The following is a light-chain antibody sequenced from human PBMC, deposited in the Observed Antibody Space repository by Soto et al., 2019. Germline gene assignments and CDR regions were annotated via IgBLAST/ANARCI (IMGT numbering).Light chain of an antibody. CDR3: GSYTSAFKYV. CDR2: EVS. J-gene: IGLJ1*01. V-gene: IGLV2-14*01. Sequence: QSVLTQPASVSASPGQSITISCTGTDSDIGSYNYVSWYQQYPGKAPKLLIYEVSKRPSEISNRFSGSKSGNTASLTISGLQAEDEADYHCGSYTSAFKYVFGSGTKVTVL. CDR1: DSDIGSYNY.